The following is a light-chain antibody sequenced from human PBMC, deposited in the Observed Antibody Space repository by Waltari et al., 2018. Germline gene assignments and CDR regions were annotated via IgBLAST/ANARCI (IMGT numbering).Light chain of an antibody. CDR3: QQYYAAPLT. Sequence: DSVMTQSPDSLAVSLGERATINCKSSQSVLSSSNNRNYLAGFQQKEAQPPKLVISWASTRQSGVPDRFSGSGSGADFALTISSLQAEDVAVYYCQQYYAAPLTFGGGTKVEIK. CDR2: WAS. CDR1: QSVLSSSNNRNY. V-gene: IGKV4-1*01. J-gene: IGKJ4*01.